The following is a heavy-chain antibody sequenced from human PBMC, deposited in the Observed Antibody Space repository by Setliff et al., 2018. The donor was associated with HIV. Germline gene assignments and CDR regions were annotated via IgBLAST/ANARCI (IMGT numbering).Heavy chain of an antibody. J-gene: IGHJ6*03. Sequence: ASVKVSCKASGYTFTSYPMNWVRQAPGQGLEWMGWINTNTGNPMYVQGFTGRFVFSLDTSVSTAYLQISSLKAEDTAVYYCARDESDSLYYKDYYYMDVWGKGTTVTVSS. CDR2: INTNTGNP. D-gene: IGHD3-10*01. V-gene: IGHV7-4-1*02. CDR3: ARDESDSLYYKDYYYMDV. CDR1: GYTFTSYP.